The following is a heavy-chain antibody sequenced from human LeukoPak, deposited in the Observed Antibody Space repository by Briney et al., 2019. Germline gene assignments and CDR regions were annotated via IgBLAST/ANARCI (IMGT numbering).Heavy chain of an antibody. J-gene: IGHJ4*02. Sequence: SETLSLTCTVSGGSISSGGYYWSWIRQHPGKGLEWIGYIYYSGSTYYSPSLKSRVTISVDTSKNQFSLKLSSVTAADTAVYYGARIVPYYFDYWGQGTLVTVSS. CDR1: GGSISSGGYY. CDR2: IYYSGST. CDR3: ARIVPYYFDY. V-gene: IGHV4-31*03. D-gene: IGHD2-21*01.